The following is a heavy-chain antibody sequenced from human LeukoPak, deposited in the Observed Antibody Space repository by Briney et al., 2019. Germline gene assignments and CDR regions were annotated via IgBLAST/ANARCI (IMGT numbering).Heavy chain of an antibody. CDR2: ISYDGSDK. CDR3: AKGMAEYFDY. Sequence: GGSVRLSCAASGFTFNDYGMHWVRQAPGKGLEWVAVISYDGSDKYYADSVKGRFTISRDNSKNTLYLQMNSLRAEDTAVYYCAKGMAEYFDYWGQGTLVTVSS. D-gene: IGHD6-6*01. CDR1: GFTFNDYG. V-gene: IGHV3-30*18. J-gene: IGHJ4*02.